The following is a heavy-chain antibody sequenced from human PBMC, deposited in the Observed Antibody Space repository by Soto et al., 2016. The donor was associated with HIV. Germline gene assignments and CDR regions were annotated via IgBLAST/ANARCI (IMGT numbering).Heavy chain of an antibody. D-gene: IGHD6-6*01. CDR3: AKGSGEQLVLRYFDY. CDR1: GFTFDDYA. Sequence: EVQLVESGGGLVQPGRSLRLSCAASGFTFDDYAMHWVRQAPGKGLEWVSGISWNSGSIGYADSVKGRFTISSDNAKNSLYLQMNSLRAEDMALYYCAKGSGEQLVLRYFDYWGQGTLVTVSS. V-gene: IGHV3-9*03. J-gene: IGHJ4*02. CDR2: ISWNSGSI.